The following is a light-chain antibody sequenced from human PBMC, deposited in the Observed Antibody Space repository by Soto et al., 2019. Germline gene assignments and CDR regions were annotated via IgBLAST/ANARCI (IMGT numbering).Light chain of an antibody. CDR3: CSYAGSSTEV. Sequence: QSVLAQPASASGSPGQSITISCTGTSSDVGSYNLVSWYQQHPGKAPKLMIYEVSKRPSGVSNRFSGSKSGNTASLTISGLQAEDEAYYYCCSYAGSSTEVFGTLTMFTVL. J-gene: IGLJ1*01. CDR1: SSDVGSYNL. CDR2: EVS. V-gene: IGLV2-23*02.